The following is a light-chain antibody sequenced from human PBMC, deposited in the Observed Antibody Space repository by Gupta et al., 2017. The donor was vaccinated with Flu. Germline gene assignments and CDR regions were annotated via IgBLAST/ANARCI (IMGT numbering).Light chain of an antibody. V-gene: IGKV3-20*01. J-gene: IGKJ3*01. CDR2: GAS. Sequence: ATLSCRASQSVSSNYLAWYQQKPGQTPRLLIYGASSRATGIPDRFSGSGSGTDFTLTISRLEPEDFAVYYCQQYGTSPLAFGPGTKVEIK. CDR3: QQYGTSPLA. CDR1: QSVSSNY.